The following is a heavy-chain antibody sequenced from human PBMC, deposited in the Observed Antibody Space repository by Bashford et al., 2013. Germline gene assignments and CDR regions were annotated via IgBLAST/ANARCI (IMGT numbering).Heavy chain of an antibody. J-gene: IGHJ4*02. CDR1: GGSISGHY. Sequence: SETLSLTCSVSGGSISGHYWVWIRQPPGKGLEYIGYVSYSGTTNYNPSLSSRLTISVDTSKNQFSLKLNSVTAADTAVYYCARLGAYSSNWHGTDYWGQGILVTVSS. V-gene: IGHV4-59*08. CDR3: ARLGAYSSNWHGTDY. CDR2: VSYSGTT. D-gene: IGHD6-13*01.